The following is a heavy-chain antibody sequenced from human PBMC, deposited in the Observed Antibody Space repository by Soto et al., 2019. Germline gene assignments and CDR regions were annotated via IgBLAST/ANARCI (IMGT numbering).Heavy chain of an antibody. CDR3: SFRNSRWVIGH. Sequence: ESLKISCKASGYSFARYWIGWVRQMPGKGLEWMGIIYPGDSDAKYSPSFQGQVTISVDKSISTAYLQWSSLKASDTALYFCSFRNSRWVIGHSGQGTLVTVSA. CDR1: GYSFARYW. CDR2: IYPGDSDA. J-gene: IGHJ1*01. D-gene: IGHD6-19*01. V-gene: IGHV5-51*01.